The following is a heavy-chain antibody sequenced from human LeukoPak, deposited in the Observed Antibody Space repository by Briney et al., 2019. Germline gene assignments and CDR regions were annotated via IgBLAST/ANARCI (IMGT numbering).Heavy chain of an antibody. J-gene: IGHJ4*02. Sequence: SETLSLTCTVSGDSISSSSYYWGWIRQPPEKGLEWIGNFYYSGSTYYNPSLKSRVTMSVDTSKNQFSLKLSSVTAADTAVYYCARMRIDLSRDGYNYPILDYWGQGTLVTVSS. D-gene: IGHD5-24*01. CDR3: ARMRIDLSRDGYNYPILDY. V-gene: IGHV4-39*07. CDR1: GDSISSSSYY. CDR2: FYYSGST.